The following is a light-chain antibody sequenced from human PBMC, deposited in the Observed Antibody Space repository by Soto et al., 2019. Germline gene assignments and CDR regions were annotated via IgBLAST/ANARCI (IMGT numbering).Light chain of an antibody. CDR1: SSDVGCYNY. CDR2: DVS. V-gene: IGLV2-14*01. Sequence: QSALTQPASVSGSPGQSITISCTGTSSDVGCYNYVSWYQQHPGKAPKLMIYDVSHRPSGVSNRFSGSKSGNTASLTISGLQAEDEADYDCSSYTSSSTWVFGGGTKLTVL. CDR3: SSYTSSSTWV. J-gene: IGLJ3*02.